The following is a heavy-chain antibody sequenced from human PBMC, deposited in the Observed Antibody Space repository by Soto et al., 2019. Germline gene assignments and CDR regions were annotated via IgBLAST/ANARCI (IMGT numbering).Heavy chain of an antibody. CDR3: TTGSTSTTNY. J-gene: IGHJ4*02. CDR2: IKSKTDGGTT. V-gene: IGHV3-15*01. D-gene: IGHD1-1*01. CDR1: GFTFSNAW. Sequence: EVQLVESGGGLVKPGGSLRLSCAASGFTFSNAWLSWVRQAPGMGLEWVGRIKSKTDGGTTDYTTPVKGRFTISRDDSKNMLYLQMNSLRTEDTAVYYCTTGSTSTTNYWGQGTLVTVSS.